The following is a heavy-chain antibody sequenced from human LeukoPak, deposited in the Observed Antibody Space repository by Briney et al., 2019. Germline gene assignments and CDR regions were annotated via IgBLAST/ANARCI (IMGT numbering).Heavy chain of an antibody. D-gene: IGHD3-10*02. Sequence: GGSLRLSCEASGFTFSTFAMIWVRQPPGKGLEWVSYISSSGSTIYYADSVKGRFTISRDNAKNSLYLQMNSLRAEDTAVYYCAELGITMIGGVWGKGTTVTISS. J-gene: IGHJ6*04. CDR1: GFTFSTFA. CDR3: AELGITMIGGV. CDR2: ISSSGSTI. V-gene: IGHV3-48*03.